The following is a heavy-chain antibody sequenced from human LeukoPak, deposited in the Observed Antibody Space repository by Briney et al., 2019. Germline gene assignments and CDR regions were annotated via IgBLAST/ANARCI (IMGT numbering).Heavy chain of an antibody. Sequence: SETLSLTCTVSGDSISGNYWTWIRQPPGKGLESIGYIYYSGSTNYNASLKSRVTISVDTSKNQFSLKLSSVTAADTAVYYCARLGDGDNLRYFDYWGQGTLVTVSS. CDR3: ARLGDGDNLRYFDY. J-gene: IGHJ4*02. D-gene: IGHD5-24*01. V-gene: IGHV4-59*08. CDR2: IYYSGST. CDR1: GDSISGNY.